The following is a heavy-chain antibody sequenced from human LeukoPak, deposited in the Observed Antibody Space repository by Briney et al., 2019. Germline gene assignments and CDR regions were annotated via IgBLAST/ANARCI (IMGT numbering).Heavy chain of an antibody. CDR2: ISSSGSTI. J-gene: IGHJ4*02. Sequence: PGGSLRLSCAASGFTFSSYEMNWVRQAPGKGLEWVSYISSSGSTIYYADSVKGRFTISRDNAKNSLYLQMNSLRAEDTAVYYCARGGRFLYYYDSSGYYYAYWGQGTLVTVSS. V-gene: IGHV3-48*03. CDR3: ARGGRFLYYYDSSGYYYAY. CDR1: GFTFSSYE. D-gene: IGHD3-22*01.